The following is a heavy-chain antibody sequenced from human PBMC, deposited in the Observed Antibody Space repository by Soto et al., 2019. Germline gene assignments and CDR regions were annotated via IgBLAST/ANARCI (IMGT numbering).Heavy chain of an antibody. CDR1: GGSISSGDYY. J-gene: IGHJ2*01. D-gene: IGHD3-3*01. Sequence: QVQLQESGPGLVKPSQTLSLTCTVSGGSISSGDYYWSWIRRPPGKGLEWIGYIYYSGTTCYKPALGGGCPVSVGPSTPQFSLKLSSVTAADTAVYSCARARSAPPFELWGRGTLVTVSS. V-gene: IGHV4-30-4*01. CDR2: IYYSGTT. CDR3: ARARSAPPFEL.